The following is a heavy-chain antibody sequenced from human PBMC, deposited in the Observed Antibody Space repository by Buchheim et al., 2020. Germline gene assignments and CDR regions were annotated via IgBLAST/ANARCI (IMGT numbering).Heavy chain of an antibody. CDR2: INYSGST. CDR3: ARGKVSWELPDY. CDR1: GGSISSSSYY. V-gene: IGHV4-39*01. D-gene: IGHD1-26*01. Sequence: QLQLQESGPGLVKPSETLSLTCTVSGGSISSSSYYWGWIRQPPGKGLEWIGSINYSGSTYYNPSLKSRVTISVATSKNQFPLKLSSVTAADTAVYYCARGKVSWELPDYWGQGTL. J-gene: IGHJ4*02.